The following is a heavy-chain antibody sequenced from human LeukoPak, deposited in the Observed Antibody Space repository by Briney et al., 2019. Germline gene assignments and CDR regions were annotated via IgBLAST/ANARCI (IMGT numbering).Heavy chain of an antibody. CDR1: GGSFSGYY. CDR2: INHSGST. J-gene: IGHJ4*02. CDR3: ARDLFPSQQQLALFPVHYFDY. D-gene: IGHD6-13*01. V-gene: IGHV4-34*01. Sequence: SETLSLTCAVYGGSFSGYYWSWIRQPPGKGLEWIGEINHSGSTNYNPSLKSRVTISVDTSKNQFSLKLSSVTAADTAVYYCARDLFPSQQQLALFPVHYFDYWGQGTLVTVSS.